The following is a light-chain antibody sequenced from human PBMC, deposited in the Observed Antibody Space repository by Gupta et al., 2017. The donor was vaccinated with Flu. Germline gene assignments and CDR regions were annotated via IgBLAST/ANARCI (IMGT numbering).Light chain of an antibody. V-gene: IGLV2-14*01. J-gene: IGLJ1*01. CDR3: SSYTRSSTFEV. Sequence: QSALTQPASVSGSPGQSITISCTGTSRDIGGYNFVSWYQQHPGKAPKLVIYEVSNRPSGVSDRFSGSKSGDTASLTISGLQAEDEADFYCSSYTRSSTFEVFGTGTKVTVL. CDR1: SRDIGGYNF. CDR2: EVS.